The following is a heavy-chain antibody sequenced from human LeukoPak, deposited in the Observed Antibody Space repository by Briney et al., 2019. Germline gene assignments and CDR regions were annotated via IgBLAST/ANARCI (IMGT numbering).Heavy chain of an antibody. J-gene: IGHJ3*01. D-gene: IGHD6-19*01. CDR2: ISTNSAFI. Sequence: PGGSLRLSCTASGFTSINYSMNWVRQAPGKGLEWVSSISTNSAFIYYADSVKGRFTISRDNSKNTLYLQMNSLRAEDTAVYYCAKNRIAVAGTSLFNWGQGTMVTVSS. CDR1: GFTSINYS. CDR3: AKNRIAVAGTSLFN. V-gene: IGHV3-23*01.